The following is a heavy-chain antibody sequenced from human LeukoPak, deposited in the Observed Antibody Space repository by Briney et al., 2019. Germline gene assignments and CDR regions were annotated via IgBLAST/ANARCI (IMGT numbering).Heavy chain of an antibody. CDR2: LNPNTGGT. Sequence: ASVTVSCKASGYTFTVYYMHWVRQAPGQGLEWLGWLNPNTGGTNYAQKFQGRVTMTRDTSISTAYMELSRLRSDDTAVYYCARDLSLGSYYYYYVDVWGKGTTVTISS. CDR1: GYTFTVYY. D-gene: IGHD3-10*01. V-gene: IGHV1-2*02. J-gene: IGHJ6*03. CDR3: ARDLSLGSYYYYYVDV.